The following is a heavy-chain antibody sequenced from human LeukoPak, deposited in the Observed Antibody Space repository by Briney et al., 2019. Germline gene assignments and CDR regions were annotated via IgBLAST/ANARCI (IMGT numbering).Heavy chain of an antibody. D-gene: IGHD1-26*01. CDR2: INPSGGST. Sequence: GASVKVSCKASGYTFTSYYMHWVRQAPGQGLEWMGIINPSGGSTSYAQKFQGRVTMTRDTSTSTVYMELSSLGSEDTAVYYCARAPRIVGAASWFDPWGQGTLVTVSS. CDR1: GYTFTSYY. V-gene: IGHV1-46*03. CDR3: ARAPRIVGAASWFDP. J-gene: IGHJ5*02.